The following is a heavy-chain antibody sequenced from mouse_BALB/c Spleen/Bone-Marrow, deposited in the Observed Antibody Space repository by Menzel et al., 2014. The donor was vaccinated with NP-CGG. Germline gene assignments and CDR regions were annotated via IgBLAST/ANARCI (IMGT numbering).Heavy chain of an antibody. Sequence: EVQLQQSGPELVKPGASVKMSCKASGYTFTDYYMDWVKQSHGESFEWIGRVNPYNGGTSYNQKFKGKATLTVDKSSSTAYMELNSLTSEDSAVYYCARGIYYGNYFDDWGQGTTLTVSS. CDR1: GYTFTDYY. CDR3: ARGIYYGNYFDD. V-gene: IGHV1-19*01. CDR2: VNPYNGGT. D-gene: IGHD2-1*01. J-gene: IGHJ2*01.